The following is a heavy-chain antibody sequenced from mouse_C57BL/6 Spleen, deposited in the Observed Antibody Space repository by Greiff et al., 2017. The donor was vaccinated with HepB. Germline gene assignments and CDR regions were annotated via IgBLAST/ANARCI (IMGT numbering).Heavy chain of an antibody. Sequence: EVQLQQSGPELVKPGASVKISCKASGYTFTDYYMNWVKQSHGKSLEWIGDINPNNGGTSYNQKFKGKATLTVDKSSSTAYMELRSLTSEDSAVYYCARAYGNYVDWYFDVWGTGTTVTVSS. CDR2: INPNNGGT. CDR1: GYTFTDYY. J-gene: IGHJ1*03. V-gene: IGHV1-26*01. CDR3: ARAYGNYVDWYFDV. D-gene: IGHD2-1*01.